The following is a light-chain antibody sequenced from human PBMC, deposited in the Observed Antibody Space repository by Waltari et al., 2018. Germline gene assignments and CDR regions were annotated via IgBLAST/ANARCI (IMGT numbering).Light chain of an antibody. Sequence: DIQMTQSPSSLSASVGDRVTITCRASQSISSYLHWYQQKPGKAPKLLIYAASSLQSGVPSRFSGSGSGTDFTLTISSLQPEDFATYYCQQSYSTPLPTFGQGTKVEIK. V-gene: IGKV1-39*01. J-gene: IGKJ1*01. CDR1: QSISSY. CDR2: AAS. CDR3: QQSYSTPLPT.